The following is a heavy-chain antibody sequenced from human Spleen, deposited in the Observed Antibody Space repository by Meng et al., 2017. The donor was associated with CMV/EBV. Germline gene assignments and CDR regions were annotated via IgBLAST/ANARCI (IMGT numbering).Heavy chain of an antibody. J-gene: IGHJ6*02. D-gene: IGHD3-10*01. Sequence: ASVKVSCKASDYTFPNYGISWVRQAPGQGLEWMGLISAYNGNTNYAQMLQGRVTMTTDISTTTAYIELRSLRSDDTAVYYCARDYYGSGNLGNVWGQGTTVTVSS. CDR2: ISAYNGNT. CDR3: ARDYYGSGNLGNV. CDR1: DYTFPNYG. V-gene: IGHV1-18*01.